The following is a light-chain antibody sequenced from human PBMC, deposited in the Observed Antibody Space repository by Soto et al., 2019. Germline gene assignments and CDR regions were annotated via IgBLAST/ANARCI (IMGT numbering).Light chain of an antibody. CDR3: QQYIHRVT. Sequence: DIQMNQSPLILSASVGNRVTIPCRASQSISNWLAWYKQKPGTAPKVLIYHASNLQSGVPSRFSGSGSGTEFTLTISSLQSDDSATYFCQQYIHRVTLDQGTKVDIK. CDR2: HAS. J-gene: IGKJ2*01. CDR1: QSISNW. V-gene: IGKV1-5*01.